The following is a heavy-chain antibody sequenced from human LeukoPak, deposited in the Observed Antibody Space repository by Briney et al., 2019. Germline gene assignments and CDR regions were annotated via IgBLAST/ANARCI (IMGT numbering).Heavy chain of an antibody. Sequence: GASVKVSCKASGYTFTSYDINWVRQATRQGLEWMGWMNPNSGNTGYAQKFQGRVTMTRNTSISTAYMELSSLRSEDTAVYYCARGPHTSYDFWSGYWVYYGMDVWGQGTTVTVSS. CDR3: ARGPHTSYDFWSGYWVYYGMDV. CDR2: MNPNSGNT. CDR1: GYTFTSYD. J-gene: IGHJ6*02. V-gene: IGHV1-8*01. D-gene: IGHD3-3*01.